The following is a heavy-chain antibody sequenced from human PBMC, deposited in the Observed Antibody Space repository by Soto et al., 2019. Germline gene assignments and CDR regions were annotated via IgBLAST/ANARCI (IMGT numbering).Heavy chain of an antibody. V-gene: IGHV3-30*03. CDR2: ISNDGSDK. Sequence: QVQVVESGGGVVQPGRSLRLSCVGSGFNFDNYAFHWVRQAPGTGLEWVAVISNDGSDKYYADSVKGRFTISRDNSKDTLHLQMDSLKTEDTAVYYCVREDGLVGSNSAFDQWGQGTLVIVSS. CDR3: VREDGLVGSNSAFDQ. D-gene: IGHD7-27*01. J-gene: IGHJ4*02. CDR1: GFNFDNYA.